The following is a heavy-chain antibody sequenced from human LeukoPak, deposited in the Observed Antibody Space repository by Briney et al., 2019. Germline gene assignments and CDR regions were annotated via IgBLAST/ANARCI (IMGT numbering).Heavy chain of an antibody. V-gene: IGHV4-34*01. J-gene: IGHJ6*02. CDR1: GGSFSGYY. D-gene: IGHD2-2*01. Sequence: SETLSLTCAVYGGSFSGYYWSWIRQPPGKGLEWIGEINHSGSTNYNPSLKSRVTISVDTSKNQFSLKLSFVTAADTAVYYCARGGTSFNLYYYGMDVWGQGTTVTVSS. CDR3: ARGGTSFNLYYYGMDV. CDR2: INHSGST.